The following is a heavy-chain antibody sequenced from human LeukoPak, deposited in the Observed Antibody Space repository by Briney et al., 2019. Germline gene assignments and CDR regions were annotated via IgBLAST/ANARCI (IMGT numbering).Heavy chain of an antibody. J-gene: IGHJ5*02. CDR2: IRDSGET. CDR1: GFSVSNYY. D-gene: IGHD4-17*01. V-gene: IGHV3-66*03. CDR3: ARDRAVTQDWVEFDP. Sequence: GGSLRLSCAGSGFSVSNYYVSWVRQAPGKGLEWVSLIRDSGETFYADSVKGRFTISRDNSKNTMYLQMNRLRVEDTAVYFCARDRAVTQDWVEFDPWGQGTLVTVSS.